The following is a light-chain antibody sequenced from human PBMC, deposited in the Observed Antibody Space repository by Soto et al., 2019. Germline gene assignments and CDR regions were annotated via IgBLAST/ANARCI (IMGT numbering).Light chain of an antibody. J-gene: IGLJ1*01. CDR1: SSEVGNNNR. CDR3: CSYGTGRYV. Sequence: QSVLTQPASVSGSPGQSITISCTGTSSEVGNNNRVSWYQQHPGTVPKVMIYEVKKRPSGVSHRFSGSKSGNSASLTISELQAEDEADYYCCSYGTGRYVFGTGTKVTVL. CDR2: EVK. V-gene: IGLV2-23*02.